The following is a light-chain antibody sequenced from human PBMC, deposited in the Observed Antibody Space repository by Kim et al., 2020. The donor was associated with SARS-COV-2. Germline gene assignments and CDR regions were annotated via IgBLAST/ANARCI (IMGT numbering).Light chain of an antibody. CDR2: QDT. V-gene: IGLV3-1*01. CDR1: RLGNKY. Sequence: SYELTQPPSVSVSPGQTASITCSGDRLGNKYVCWYQQKPGQSPVVVIYQDTQRPSGIPERFSGSNSGNTATLTISGTQAMVEADYYCQAWDSTTTVFGGGTQLTVL. CDR3: QAWDSTTTV. J-gene: IGLJ2*01.